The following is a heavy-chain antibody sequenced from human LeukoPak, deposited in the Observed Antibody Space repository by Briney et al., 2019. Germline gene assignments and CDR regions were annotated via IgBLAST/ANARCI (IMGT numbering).Heavy chain of an antibody. CDR3: ATVAMVRGGLRFDP. J-gene: IGHJ5*02. Sequence: ASLKVSCKASGYTFTGYYMHWVRQAPGQGLEWMGWINPKSGGTNYAQKFQGRVTMTRDTSISTAYMELSRLRSDYTAVYYCATVAMVRGGLRFDPWGQGTLVTVSS. CDR2: INPKSGGT. V-gene: IGHV1-2*02. D-gene: IGHD3-10*01. CDR1: GYTFTGYY.